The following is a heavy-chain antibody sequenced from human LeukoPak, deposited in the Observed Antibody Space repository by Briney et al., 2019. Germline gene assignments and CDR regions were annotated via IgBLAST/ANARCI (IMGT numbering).Heavy chain of an antibody. Sequence: SETLSLTCAVYGGSFSGYYWSWIRQPPGKGLEWIGEINHSGSTNYNPSLKSRVTISVDTSKNQFSLKLSSVTAADTAVYYCAGGNRWFRELYWFDPWGQGTLVTVSS. V-gene: IGHV4-34*01. J-gene: IGHJ5*02. D-gene: IGHD3-10*01. CDR1: GGSFSGYY. CDR2: INHSGST. CDR3: AGGNRWFRELYWFDP.